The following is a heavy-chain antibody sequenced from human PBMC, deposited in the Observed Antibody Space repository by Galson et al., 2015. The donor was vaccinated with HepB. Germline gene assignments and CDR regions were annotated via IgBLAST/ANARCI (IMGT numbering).Heavy chain of an antibody. CDR2: IRSKGNNYAT. CDR1: GFIFSGSA. J-gene: IGHJ5*02. D-gene: IGHD3-10*01. Sequence: SLRLSCAASGFIFSGSAMHWVRQAPGKGLEWVGRIRSKGNNYATTYAASVKGRFAISRDDSKKTAYLQMYSLKTEDTAVYYCTRPGGRTSGSWVDWFDPWGQGTLVIVSS. V-gene: IGHV3-73*01. CDR3: TRPGGRTSGSWVDWFDP.